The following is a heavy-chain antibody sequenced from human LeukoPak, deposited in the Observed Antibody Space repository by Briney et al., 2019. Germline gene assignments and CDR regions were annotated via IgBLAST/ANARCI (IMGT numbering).Heavy chain of an antibody. CDR3: ARQGGIAAARFV. CDR2: IYYSGST. V-gene: IGHV4-39*01. CDR1: GGSISSSSYY. Sequence: SETLSLTCTVSGGSISSSSYYWGWLRQPPGKGLEWIGSIYYSGSTYYNPSLKSRVTISVDTSKNQFSLKLSSVTAADTAVYYCARQGGIAAARFVWGQGTTVTVSS. J-gene: IGHJ6*02. D-gene: IGHD6-13*01.